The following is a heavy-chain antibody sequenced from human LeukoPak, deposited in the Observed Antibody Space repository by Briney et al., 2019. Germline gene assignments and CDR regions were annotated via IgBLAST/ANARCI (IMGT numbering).Heavy chain of an antibody. D-gene: IGHD2-21*02. CDR2: IYSGGST. V-gene: IGHV3-66*01. CDR3: ASPYCGGDCSTATLNY. Sequence: PGGSLRLSCAASGFTVSSNYMSWVRQAPGKGLEWVSVIYSGGSTYYADSVKGRLTISRDNSKNTLYLQMNSLRAEDTAVYYCASPYCGGDCSTATLNYWGQGTLVTVSS. CDR1: GFTVSSNY. J-gene: IGHJ4*02.